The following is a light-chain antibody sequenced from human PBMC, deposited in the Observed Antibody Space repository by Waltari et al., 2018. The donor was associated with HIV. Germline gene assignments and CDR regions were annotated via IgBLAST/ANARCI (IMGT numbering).Light chain of an antibody. V-gene: IGLV2-14*01. CDR3: ISFTTTNSPHVL. CDR1: SSDVGGYKY. CDR2: EVN. J-gene: IGLJ2*01. Sequence: QSALTQPASVSGSPGQSITISCTGTSSDVGGYKYVSWYQQHPGKAPKLMIYEVNNRPSEISDRFSGSKSANTASLTISGLQADDEADYYCISFTTTNSPHVLFGGGTKLTV.